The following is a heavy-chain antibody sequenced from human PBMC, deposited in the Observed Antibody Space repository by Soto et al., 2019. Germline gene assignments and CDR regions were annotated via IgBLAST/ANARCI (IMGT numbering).Heavy chain of an antibody. CDR2: INLGGGT. CDR1: GGSFSGYY. J-gene: IGHJ4*02. V-gene: IGHV4-34*01. CDR3: TRGRRATGVGY. Sequence: ASETLSLTCGVYGGSFSGYYWSWIRQSPGKGLEWIGEINLGGGTNHNPALKSRVSMSVDTSKNQFSLKLSSVTAADTAIYYCTRGRRATGVGYWGQGSLVTVSS. D-gene: IGHD5-12*01.